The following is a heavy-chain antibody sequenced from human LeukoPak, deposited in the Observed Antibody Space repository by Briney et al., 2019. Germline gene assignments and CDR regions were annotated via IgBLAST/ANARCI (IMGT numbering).Heavy chain of an antibody. CDR3: ARDRVRGVNTAWFDP. CDR1: GGSISSGSYY. CDR2: IYYSGST. J-gene: IGHJ5*02. V-gene: IGHV4-39*07. D-gene: IGHD3-10*01. Sequence: SETLSLTCTVSGGSISSGSYYWGWIRQPPGKGLEWIGSIYYSGSTYYNPSLKSRVTISVDTSKNQSSLKLSSVTAADTAVYYCARDRVRGVNTAWFDPWGQGTLVTVSS.